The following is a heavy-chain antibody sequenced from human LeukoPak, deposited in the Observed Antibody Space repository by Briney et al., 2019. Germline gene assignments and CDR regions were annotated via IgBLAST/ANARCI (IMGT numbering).Heavy chain of an antibody. CDR1: GFTFSKDD. Sequence: PGGSLRLSCAASGFTFSKDDFHWVRQAPGKGLEWVAAIGVTGDTYYADSVKGRFTISREDAANSLYLQMRSLGAGDTAVYYCARGVRSYGMDVWGQGTTVTVSS. J-gene: IGHJ6*02. CDR2: IGVTGDT. V-gene: IGHV3-13*01. CDR3: ARGVRSYGMDV. D-gene: IGHD1-1*01.